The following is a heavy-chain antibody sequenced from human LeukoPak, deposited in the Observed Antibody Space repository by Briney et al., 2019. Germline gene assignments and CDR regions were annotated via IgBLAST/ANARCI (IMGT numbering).Heavy chain of an antibody. V-gene: IGHV1-18*01. CDR2: ISAYNGNT. CDR3: ARGHYDHSSGKGDY. D-gene: IGHD3-22*01. CDR1: GYTFTSYG. Sequence: GASVKGSCKASGYTFTSYGISWVRQAPGQGLEWMGWISAYNGNTNYAQKLQGRVTMTTDTSTSTAYMELRSLRSADTAVYYCARGHYDHSSGKGDYWGQGTLVTVSS. J-gene: IGHJ4*02.